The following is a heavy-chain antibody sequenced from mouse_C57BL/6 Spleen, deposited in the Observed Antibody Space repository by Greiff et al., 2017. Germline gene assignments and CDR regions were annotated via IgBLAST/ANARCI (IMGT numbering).Heavy chain of an antibody. V-gene: IGHV1-78*01. CDR1: GYTFTDYT. J-gene: IGHJ2*01. CDR2: IYPRDGST. Sequence: QVQLQQSDAELVKPGASVKISCKVSGYTFTDYTIHWMKQRPEQGLEWIGYIYPRDGSTKYNEKFKGKSTLTVDKSSSTAYMQLNSLTSEDSAVYFCAREDLLLSFDYWGQGTTLTVSS. CDR3: AREDLLLSFDY. D-gene: IGHD1-1*02.